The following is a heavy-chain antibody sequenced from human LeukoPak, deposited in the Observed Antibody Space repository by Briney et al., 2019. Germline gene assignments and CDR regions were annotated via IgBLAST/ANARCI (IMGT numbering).Heavy chain of an antibody. J-gene: IGHJ4*02. CDR1: GYTFTSYG. CDR3: ARDFRYCSGGSCYTRFDY. D-gene: IGHD2-15*01. CDR2: ISAYNGNT. Sequence: ASVMVSCKASGYTFTSYGISWVRQAPGQGLEWMGWISAYNGNTNYAQKLQGRVTMTTDTSTSTAYMELRSLRSDDTAVYYCARDFRYCSGGSCYTRFDYWGQGTLVTVSS. V-gene: IGHV1-18*01.